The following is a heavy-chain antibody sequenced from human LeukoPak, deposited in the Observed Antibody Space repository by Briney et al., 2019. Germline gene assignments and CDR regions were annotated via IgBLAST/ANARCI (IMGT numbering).Heavy chain of an antibody. CDR2: ISSSGVYI. V-gene: IGHV3-21*01. CDR3: AREYLVVAAAMWWFDP. CDR1: GFTFSSYS. D-gene: IGHD2-2*01. J-gene: IGHJ5*02. Sequence: GGSLRLSCAASGFTFSSYSMNWVRQAPGKGLEWVSSISSSGVYIYYADSVKGRFTISRDNAKNSLYLQMNSLRAEDTAVYYCAREYLVVAAAMWWFDPWGQGTLVTVSS.